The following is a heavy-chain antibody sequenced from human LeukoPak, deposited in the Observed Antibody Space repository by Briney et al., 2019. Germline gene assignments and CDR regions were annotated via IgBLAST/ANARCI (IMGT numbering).Heavy chain of an antibody. J-gene: IGHJ6*02. CDR3: ARGVSIWLGELFSPKDTGDYYYYYGMDV. D-gene: IGHD3-10*01. CDR2: MNPNSGNT. CDR1: GYTFTSYD. V-gene: IGHV1-8*01. Sequence: ASVKVSCKASGYTFTSYDINWVRQATGQGLEWMGWMNPNSGNTGYAQKFQGRGTITRNTSISTAYMEMSGLRSEDTAVYYCARGVSIWLGELFSPKDTGDYYYYYGMDVWGQGTTVTVSS.